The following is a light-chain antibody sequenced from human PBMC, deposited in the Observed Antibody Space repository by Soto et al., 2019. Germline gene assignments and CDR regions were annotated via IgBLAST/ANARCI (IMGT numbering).Light chain of an antibody. CDR1: SSNIGAGYD. CDR3: QSYDNSLSGSL. J-gene: IGLJ1*01. V-gene: IGLV1-40*01. CDR2: GDS. Sequence: QSVLTQPPPVSGAPGQRVTISCTGSSSNIGAGYDVHWYQQLPGTAPKLLIYGDSNRPSGVPDRFSGSKSGTSTSPAITGLQAEDEADYYCQSYDNSLSGSLFGTGTKVTVL.